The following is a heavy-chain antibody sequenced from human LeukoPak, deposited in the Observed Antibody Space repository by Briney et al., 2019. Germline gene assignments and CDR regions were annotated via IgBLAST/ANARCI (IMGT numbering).Heavy chain of an antibody. D-gene: IGHD5-12*01. Sequence: GRSLRLSCAASGFTFSDYYMSWIRQAPGKGLEWLSYISGSGRYTHYADSVKGRFTISRDNAKNSLYLQINSLSAEDTALYYCARDLRGYDSYYFDSWGQGTLVTVSS. CDR3: ARDLRGYDSYYFDS. J-gene: IGHJ4*02. V-gene: IGHV3-11*05. CDR1: GFTFSDYY. CDR2: ISGSGRYT.